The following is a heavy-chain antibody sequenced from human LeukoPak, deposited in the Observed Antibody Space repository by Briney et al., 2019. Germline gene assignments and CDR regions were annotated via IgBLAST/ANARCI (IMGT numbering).Heavy chain of an antibody. CDR1: GGSFSGYY. D-gene: IGHD6-19*01. CDR2: INHSGST. Sequence: PSETLSLTCDVYGGSFSGYYWSWIRQPPGKGLEWIGEINHSGSTNYNPSLKSRVTISVDTSKNQFSLKLSSVTAADMAVYYCARRGSGWYTWGQGTLVTVSS. V-gene: IGHV4-34*01. J-gene: IGHJ5*02. CDR3: ARRGSGWYT.